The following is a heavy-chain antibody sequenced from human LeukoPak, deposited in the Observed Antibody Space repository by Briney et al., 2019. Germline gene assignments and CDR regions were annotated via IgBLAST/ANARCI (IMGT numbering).Heavy chain of an antibody. J-gene: IGHJ4*02. V-gene: IGHV4-34*01. CDR1: GGSFSGYY. Sequence: SETLPLTCAVYGGSFSGYYWSWIRQPPGKGLEWIGEINHSGSTNYNPSLKSRVTISVDTSKNQFSLKLSSVTAADTAVYYCAREWFTTVTSSYNDYWGQGTLVTVSS. CDR2: INHSGST. D-gene: IGHD4-11*01. CDR3: AREWFTTVTSSYNDY.